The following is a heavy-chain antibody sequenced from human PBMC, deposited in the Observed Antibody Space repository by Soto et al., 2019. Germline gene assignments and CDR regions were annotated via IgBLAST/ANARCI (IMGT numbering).Heavy chain of an antibody. Sequence: GGSLRLSCAVSGFTFSDSAMHWVRQASGKGLEWVGRIRSKANNYATVYAASVKGRFTISRDDSKNMAFLQMNSLKTEDTAVYYCARLWSERAPNFDYWGQGTLVTVSS. CDR3: ARLWSERAPNFDY. V-gene: IGHV3-73*01. J-gene: IGHJ4*02. CDR2: IRSKANNYAT. D-gene: IGHD2-21*01. CDR1: GFTFSDSA.